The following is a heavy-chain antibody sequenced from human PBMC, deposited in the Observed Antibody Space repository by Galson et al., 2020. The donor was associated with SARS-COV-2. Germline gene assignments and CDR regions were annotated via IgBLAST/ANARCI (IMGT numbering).Heavy chain of an antibody. CDR2: IDQSGIT. D-gene: IGHD1-26*01. J-gene: IGHJ4*02. CDR1: GSSIRRDSY. V-gene: IGHV4-38-2*01. Sequence: SQTLSLTCDVSGSSIRRDSYWGWIRQTPGKGLEWIGSIDQSGITYYSPSLESRVTMSVDTSKNQISLEVRSVTAADTAIYYCATMKWELLRVFDSWGQGTLVTVSP. CDR3: ATMKWELLRVFDS.